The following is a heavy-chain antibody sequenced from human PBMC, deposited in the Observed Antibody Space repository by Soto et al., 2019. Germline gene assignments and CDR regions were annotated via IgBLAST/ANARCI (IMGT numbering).Heavy chain of an antibody. V-gene: IGHV4-30-2*01. CDR1: GGSISSGGYS. J-gene: IGHJ5*02. D-gene: IGHD2-15*01. Sequence: QLQLQESGSGLVKPSQTLSLTCAVSGGSISSGGYSWSWIRQPPGKGLEWIGYIYHSGSTYYNPSLKSRVTISVDRSKNQFSLKLSSVTAADTAVYYCASPPGGTPPQNWFDPWGQGTLVTVSS. CDR3: ASPPGGTPPQNWFDP. CDR2: IYHSGST.